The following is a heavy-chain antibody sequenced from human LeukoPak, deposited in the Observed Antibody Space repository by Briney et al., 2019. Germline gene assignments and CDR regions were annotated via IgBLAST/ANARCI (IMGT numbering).Heavy chain of an antibody. Sequence: SETLSLTCTLSGGSISSYNWGWIRQPAGKGLEWIERIYTSGSTNCNPSLKSRVTMSVDTSKNQFSLKLSSVTAADTAVYYCARLYYDILTGYYAFDYWGQGTLVTVSS. J-gene: IGHJ4*02. V-gene: IGHV4-4*07. CDR2: IYTSGST. D-gene: IGHD3-9*01. CDR3: ARLYYDILTGYYAFDY. CDR1: GGSISSYN.